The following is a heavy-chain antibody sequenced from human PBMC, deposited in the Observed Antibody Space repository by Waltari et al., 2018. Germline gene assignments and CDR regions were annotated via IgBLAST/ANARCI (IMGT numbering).Heavy chain of an antibody. CDR2: TYYRSKWYN. J-gene: IGHJ6*02. V-gene: IGHV6-1*01. CDR1: GDSVSSNHSA. D-gene: IGHD3-10*01. Sequence: QVQLQQSGPGLVKPSQTLSLTCAISGDSVSSNHSAWPWIRQSPPRGLEWLGRTYYRSKWYNDYAVSVKSRITINPDTSKNQFSLQLNSVTPEDTAVYYCARVNYGAPPNYYYYGMDVWGQGTTVTVSS. CDR3: ARVNYGAPPNYYYYGMDV.